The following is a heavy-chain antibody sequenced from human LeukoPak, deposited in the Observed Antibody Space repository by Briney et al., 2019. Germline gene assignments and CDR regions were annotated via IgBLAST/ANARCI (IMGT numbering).Heavy chain of an antibody. J-gene: IGHJ4*02. CDR2: ISSSGSTI. CDR3: AKYGDTRIITGAGHFDF. CDR1: GFTFSSYE. D-gene: IGHD4-17*01. V-gene: IGHV3-48*03. Sequence: GGSLRLSCAASGFTFSSYEMNWVRQAPGKGLEWVSYISSSGSTIYYADSVKGRFTISRDNAKNSLYLQLNSLTAEDTAVYYCAKYGDTRIITGAGHFDFWGQGTLVTVSS.